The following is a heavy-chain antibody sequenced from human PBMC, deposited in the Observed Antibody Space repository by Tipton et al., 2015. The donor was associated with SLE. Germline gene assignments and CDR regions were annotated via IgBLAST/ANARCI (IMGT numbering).Heavy chain of an antibody. J-gene: IGHJ4*02. Sequence: TLSLTCTVSGGSISSSDYYWTWIRQHPGKGLEWIGYIYYSGSTYYNPSLKRRVTISVDTSKNQFSLKLSSVTAADTAVYYCARGGSGYDSRVFDYWGQGTLVTVSS. CDR2: IYYSGST. CDR3: ARGGSGYDSRVFDY. D-gene: IGHD5-12*01. CDR1: GGSISSSDYY. V-gene: IGHV4-31*03.